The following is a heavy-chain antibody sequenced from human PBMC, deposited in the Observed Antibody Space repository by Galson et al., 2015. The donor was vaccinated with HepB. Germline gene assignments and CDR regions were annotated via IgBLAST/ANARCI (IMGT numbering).Heavy chain of an antibody. CDR2: IKSQSDGGTT. V-gene: IGHV3-15*01. D-gene: IGHD3-10*01. Sequence: SLRLSCAVSGFTFNNAWMSWVRQAPGKGLEWVGRIKSQSDGGTTDYAAPMKGRFTISRDDSKNTLYLQMNSLKTEDTAVYYCTTDNRWFGDLLYHWGQGTLVTVSS. CDR3: TTDNRWFGDLLYH. CDR1: GFTFNNAW. J-gene: IGHJ4*02.